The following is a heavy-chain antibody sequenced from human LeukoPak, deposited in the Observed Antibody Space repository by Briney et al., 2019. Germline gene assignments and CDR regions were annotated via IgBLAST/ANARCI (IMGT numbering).Heavy chain of an antibody. D-gene: IGHD3-3*01. CDR1: GGSISSYY. V-gene: IGHV4-59*01. J-gene: IGHJ5*02. CDR3: ARDHPRPGYDFWSGRPSGLDP. CDR2: IYYSGGT. Sequence: SETLSLTCTVSGGSISSYYWSWIRQPPGKGLEWIGYIYYSGGTNYNPSLKSRVTISVDTPKNQFSLKLSSVTAADTAVYYCARDHPRPGYDFWSGRPSGLDPWGQGTLVTVSS.